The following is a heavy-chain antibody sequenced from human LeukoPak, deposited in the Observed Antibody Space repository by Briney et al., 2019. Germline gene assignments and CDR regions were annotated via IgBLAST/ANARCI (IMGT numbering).Heavy chain of an antibody. CDR2: INHSGST. Sequence: PSETLSLTCAVYGGSFSGYYWSWIRQPPGKGLEWIGEINHSGSTNYNPSLKSRVTISVDTSKNQFSLKLSSVTAADTAVYYCARGGGYSNYFDYWGQGTLVTVSS. CDR3: ARGGGYSNYFDY. D-gene: IGHD2-21*01. J-gene: IGHJ4*02. V-gene: IGHV4-34*01. CDR1: GGSFSGYY.